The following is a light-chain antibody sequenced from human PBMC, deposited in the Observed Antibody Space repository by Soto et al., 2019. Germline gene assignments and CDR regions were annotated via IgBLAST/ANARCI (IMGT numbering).Light chain of an antibody. Sequence: QSALTQPRSVSGSPGQSVTISCTGTSSDVGGYNYVSWYQQHPGKAPKLMIYDVSKRPSGVPDRFSGSKSGNTASLPLSGLQAEDAADYYCCSYAGSYVFGTGTKVTVL. CDR1: SSDVGGYNY. V-gene: IGLV2-11*01. CDR2: DVS. J-gene: IGLJ1*01. CDR3: CSYAGSYV.